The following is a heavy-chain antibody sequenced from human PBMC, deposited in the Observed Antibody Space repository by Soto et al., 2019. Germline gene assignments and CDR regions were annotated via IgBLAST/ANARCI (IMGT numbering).Heavy chain of an antibody. CDR3: AKEPGGAPSRAPKPYYFDY. D-gene: IGHD1-26*01. Sequence: GGSLRLSCAASGFTFSSYAMSWVRQAPGKGLEWVSAISGSGGSTYYADSVKGRFTISRDNSKNTLYLQMNSLRAEDTAVYYCAKEPGGAPSRAPKPYYFDYWGQGTLVTVSS. V-gene: IGHV3-23*01. CDR2: ISGSGGST. CDR1: GFTFSSYA. J-gene: IGHJ4*02.